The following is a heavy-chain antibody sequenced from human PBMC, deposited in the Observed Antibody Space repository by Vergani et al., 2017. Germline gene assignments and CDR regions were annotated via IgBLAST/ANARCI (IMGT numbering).Heavy chain of an antibody. CDR1: GGSFTSYH. J-gene: IGHJ6*03. D-gene: IGHD4-11*01. CDR3: ARVNTETNGHLYYYYYMDV. Sequence: QVQLQQWGGGLLTPSATLSLTCVVNGGSFTSYHWTWIRQSPGEGLEWVGDIDHTGRPDYNPSLKSRLTMSVDKSRNQFSLTLNSVTATDTAIYFCARVNTETNGHLYYYYYMDVWGKGTAVTVS. CDR2: IDHTGRP. V-gene: IGHV4-34*01.